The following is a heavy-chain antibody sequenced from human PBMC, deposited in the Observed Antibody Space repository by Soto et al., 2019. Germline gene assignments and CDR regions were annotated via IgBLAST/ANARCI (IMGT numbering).Heavy chain of an antibody. CDR2: IYSGGST. D-gene: IGHD3-22*01. Sequence: EVQLVESGGGLIQPGGSLRLSCAASGFTVSNNFLSWVRQAPGKGLQWVSLIYSGGSTYYADSVKGRFTISRDNSKNTLHLQMNSLRAEDTAVYYCARGRFYYDSSGLHNDAFDIWGQGTMVTVSS. CDR1: GFTVSNNF. J-gene: IGHJ3*02. CDR3: ARGRFYYDSSGLHNDAFDI. V-gene: IGHV3-53*01.